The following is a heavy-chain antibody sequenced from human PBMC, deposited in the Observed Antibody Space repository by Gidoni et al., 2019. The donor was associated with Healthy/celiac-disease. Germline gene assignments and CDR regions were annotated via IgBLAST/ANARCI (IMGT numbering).Heavy chain of an antibody. V-gene: IGHV2-26*01. D-gene: IGHD3-16*02. Sequence: QVTLKESGPVLVKPTETRTLTCTVSGFSLSNARMGVSWLRQPPGKALEWLAHIFSNDEKSYSTARKSRLTISKDTSKSQVVLTMTNMDPVDTATYYCARIEPYDYVWGSYRYVFDYWGQGTLVTVSS. CDR3: ARIEPYDYVWGSYRYVFDY. CDR2: IFSNDEK. J-gene: IGHJ4*02. CDR1: GFSLSNARMG.